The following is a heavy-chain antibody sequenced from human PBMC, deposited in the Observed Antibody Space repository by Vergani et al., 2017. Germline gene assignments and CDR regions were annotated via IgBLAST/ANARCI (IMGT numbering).Heavy chain of an antibody. D-gene: IGHD2-21*01. Sequence: EVHLVESGGGIVKPGGSLRLSCVASGFSFRNAWMNWVRRTPGKGLEWVGRIQSTFDRGTTDYAAAVKGRFTISRDDSKNTLFLQMNGLKTEDIGVYYCTTDPRYCGDGSCYWLRDHHYYGMDVWGQGTTVTVSS. J-gene: IGHJ6*02. CDR3: TTDPRYCGDGSCYWLRDHHYYGMDV. CDR1: GFSFRNAW. CDR2: IQSTFDRGTT. V-gene: IGHV3-15*07.